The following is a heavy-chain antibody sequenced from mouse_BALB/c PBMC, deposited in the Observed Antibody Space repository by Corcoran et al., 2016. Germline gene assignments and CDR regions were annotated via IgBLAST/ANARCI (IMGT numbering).Heavy chain of an antibody. Sequence: EVLLQQSGPELVKPGASVKIPCKASGYTFTDYNMDWVKRSHGKSLEWIGDIIPNNGGSFYSQKFKDKATLTVDKSSTTAYMELRSLTSEDTAVYYCAGRITGTGFAYWGQGTLVTVSA. CDR2: IIPNNGGS. V-gene: IGHV1-18*01. D-gene: IGHD4-1*01. CDR1: GYTFTDYN. CDR3: AGRITGTGFAY. J-gene: IGHJ3*01.